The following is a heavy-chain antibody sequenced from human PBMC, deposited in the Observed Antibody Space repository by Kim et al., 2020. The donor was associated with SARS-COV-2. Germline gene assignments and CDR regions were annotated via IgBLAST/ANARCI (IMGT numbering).Heavy chain of an antibody. J-gene: IGHJ3*02. V-gene: IGHV3-30*07. Sequence: GKGRFTISRDNSKTTLYLQMNSLRAEDTAVYYCARDKLAVAGKRDDAFDIWGQGTMVTVSS. D-gene: IGHD6-19*01. CDR3: ARDKLAVAGKRDDAFDI.